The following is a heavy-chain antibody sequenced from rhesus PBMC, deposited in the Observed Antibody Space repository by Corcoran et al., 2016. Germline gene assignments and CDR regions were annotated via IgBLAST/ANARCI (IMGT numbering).Heavy chain of an antibody. Sequence: EVQLVQSGAEMKKPGASVKISCKASGYTFTDYYLHWGRQAPGKGLEWMGRIDPEDGEKIHALKVQDRVTITADTSTDTAYMELSSLRSEDTAVYYCATRGGWTYFDYWGQGVLVTVSS. CDR1: GYTFTDYY. V-gene: IGHV1-111*02. J-gene: IGHJ4*01. D-gene: IGHD6-37*01. CDR2: IDPEDGEK. CDR3: ATRGGWTYFDY.